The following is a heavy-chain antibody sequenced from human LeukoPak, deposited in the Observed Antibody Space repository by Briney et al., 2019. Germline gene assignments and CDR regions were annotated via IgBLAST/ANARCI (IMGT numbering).Heavy chain of an antibody. CDR3: ARDGYDANAFDI. J-gene: IGHJ3*02. V-gene: IGHV1-69*04. CDR2: IIPILGIA. Sequence: GASVKVSCKASGYTFTTYAISWVRQAPGQGLEWMGRIIPILGIANYAQKFQGRVTITADKSTSTAYMELSSLRSEDTAVYYCARDGYDANAFDIWGQGTMVTVSS. CDR1: GYTFTTYA. D-gene: IGHD5-12*01.